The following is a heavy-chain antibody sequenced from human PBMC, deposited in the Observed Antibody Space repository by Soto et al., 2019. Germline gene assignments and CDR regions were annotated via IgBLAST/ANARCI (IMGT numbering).Heavy chain of an antibody. J-gene: IGHJ3*02. D-gene: IGHD1-1*01. CDR1: GFTFSSYD. CDR2: IGTAGDT. CDR3: ARQTTGADAFDI. V-gene: IGHV3-13*01. Sequence: GGSLSLSCAASGFTFSSYDMHWVRQATGKGLEWVSAIGTAGDTYYPGSVKGRFTISRENAKNSLYLQMNSLRAGDTAVYYCARQTTGADAFDIWGQGTMVTVSS.